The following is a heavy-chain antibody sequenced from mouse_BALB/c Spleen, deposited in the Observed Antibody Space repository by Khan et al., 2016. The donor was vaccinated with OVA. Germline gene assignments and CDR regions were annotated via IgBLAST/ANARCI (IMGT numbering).Heavy chain of an antibody. V-gene: IGHV1S56*01. CDR1: FYTFTSYD. J-gene: IGHJ3*01. Sequence: QVQLKPSFSSLFPPFSSFNFSFNSSFYTFTSYDINWVRQRPEQGLEWIGRIFPGDGSTKYNEKFKGKATLTTDKSSSTAYMQLSRLTSEDSAVYFCARGSTMMPWFAYWGQGTLVTVSA. D-gene: IGHD2-4*01. CDR2: IFPGDGST. CDR3: ARGSTMMPWFAY.